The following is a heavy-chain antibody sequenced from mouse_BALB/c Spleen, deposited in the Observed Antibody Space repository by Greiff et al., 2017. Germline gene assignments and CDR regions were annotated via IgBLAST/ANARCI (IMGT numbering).Heavy chain of an antibody. J-gene: IGHJ3*01. V-gene: IGHV5-17*02. CDR1: GFTFSSIG. CDR2: ISSGSSTI. CDR3: AGSYDGFAY. D-gene: IGHD2-3*01. Sequence: EVKVVESGGGLVQPGGSRKLSCAASGFTFSSIGMHWVRQAPEKGLEWVAYISSGSSTINYADTVKGRFTISRDNPKNTLFLQMTSLRSEDTAMYYCAGSYDGFAYWGQGTLVTVSA.